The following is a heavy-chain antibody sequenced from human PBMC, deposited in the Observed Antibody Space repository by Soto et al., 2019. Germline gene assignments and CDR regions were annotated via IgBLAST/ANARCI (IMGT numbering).Heavy chain of an antibody. Sequence: GASVKVSCKASGGTFSSYAISWVRQAPGQGLEWMGGIIPIFGTANYAQKFQGRVTITADESTSTAYMELSSLRSEDTAVYYCARGIAARRAFDDYWGQGTLVTVSS. D-gene: IGHD6-6*01. CDR3: ARGIAARRAFDDY. V-gene: IGHV1-69*13. CDR2: IIPIFGTA. CDR1: GGTFSSYA. J-gene: IGHJ4*02.